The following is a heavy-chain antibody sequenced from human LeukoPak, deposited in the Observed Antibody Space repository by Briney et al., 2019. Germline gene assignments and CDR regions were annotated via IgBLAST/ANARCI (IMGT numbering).Heavy chain of an antibody. CDR1: GGPFSGYY. J-gene: IGHJ4*02. Sequence: SETLSLTCAVYGGPFSGYYWSWLRQPPGMGLEWIGEINHSGSTNYNPSVKSRVTISVDTSKNQFSLKLSAVTAADTAVYYCARTPVTMVRGVRRIYYFGYWGQGTLVTVSS. CDR3: ARTPVTMVRGVRRIYYFGY. CDR2: INHSGST. V-gene: IGHV4-34*01. D-gene: IGHD3-10*01.